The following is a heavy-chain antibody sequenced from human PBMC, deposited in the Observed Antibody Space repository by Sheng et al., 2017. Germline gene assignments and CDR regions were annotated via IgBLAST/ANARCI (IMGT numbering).Heavy chain of an antibody. V-gene: IGHV4-39*07. CDR2: VYYSGST. Sequence: QLQLQESGPGLVKPSETLSLTCTVSGGSISSSSYYWGWIRQPPGKGLEWIGSVYYSGSTYYNPSLKSRVTISVDTSKNQFSLKLSSVTAADTAVYYCARRPYYGSGAVDYWGQGTLVTVSS. J-gene: IGHJ4*02. D-gene: IGHD3-10*01. CDR3: ARRPYYGSGAVDY. CDR1: GGSISSSSYY.